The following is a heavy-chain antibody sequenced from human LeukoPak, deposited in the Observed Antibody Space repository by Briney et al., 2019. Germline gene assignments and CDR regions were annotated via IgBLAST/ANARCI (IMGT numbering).Heavy chain of an antibody. CDR3: AKGSNSLYYYDSSGYYWVY. J-gene: IGHJ4*02. Sequence: PGGSLRLSCAASTFTFSTYWMNWVRQVPGKGLVWLSRISNDGRSTSYADSVKGRFTISRDNSKNTLYLQMNSLRAEDTAVYYCAKGSNSLYYYDSSGYYWVYWGQGTLVTVSS. V-gene: IGHV3-74*01. CDR1: TFTFSTYW. CDR2: ISNDGRST. D-gene: IGHD3-22*01.